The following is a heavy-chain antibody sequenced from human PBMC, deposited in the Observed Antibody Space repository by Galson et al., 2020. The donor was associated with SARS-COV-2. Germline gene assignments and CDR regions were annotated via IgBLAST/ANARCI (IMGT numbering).Heavy chain of an antibody. CDR2: IYYSGST. Sequence: SQTLSLTCTVSGGSISSSSYYWGWIRQPPGKGLEWIGSIYYSGSTYYNPSLKSRVTISVDTSKNQFSLKLSSVTAADTAVYYCARYCSSTSCSPDDAFDIWGQGTMVTVSS. V-gene: IGHV4-39*07. CDR3: ARYCSSTSCSPDDAFDI. D-gene: IGHD2-2*01. CDR1: GGSISSSSYY. J-gene: IGHJ3*02.